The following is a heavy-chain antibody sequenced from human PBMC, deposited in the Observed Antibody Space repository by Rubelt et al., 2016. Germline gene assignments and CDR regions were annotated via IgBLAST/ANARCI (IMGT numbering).Heavy chain of an antibody. CDR3: ASAGATADSRWYFDL. CDR1: GFALSDSG. D-gene: IGHD6-13*01. Sequence: EVQLVESGGGLVQPGGSLRLSCVASGFALSDSGIQWVRQAPGKGLEWVCYITSGGGMWYADSVKGRFTISRANAENSLNLQMNSLRDEDTALYYCASAGATADSRWYFDLWGRGTLVTVSS. J-gene: IGHJ2*01. V-gene: IGHV3-48*02. CDR2: ITSGGGM.